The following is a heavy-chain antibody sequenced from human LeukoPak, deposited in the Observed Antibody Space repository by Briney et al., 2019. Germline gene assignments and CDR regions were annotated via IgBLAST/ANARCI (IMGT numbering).Heavy chain of an antibody. V-gene: IGHV1-18*01. CDR1: GYTFTTYG. D-gene: IGHD3-16*01. J-gene: IGHJ4*02. CDR3: ARDSDYTVDY. Sequence: ASVKVSCKASGYTFTTYGITWVRQAPGQGLEWMGWISGDNGNIQYAQKFQGRVTMTADTSTTTAYIELRGLRSDDTALYYCARDSDYTVDYWGQGTLVTVSS. CDR2: ISGDNGNI.